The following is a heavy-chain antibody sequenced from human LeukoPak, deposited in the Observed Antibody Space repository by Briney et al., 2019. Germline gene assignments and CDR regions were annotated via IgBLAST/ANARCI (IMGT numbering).Heavy chain of an antibody. D-gene: IGHD3-9*01. CDR1: GYNFTSYW. CDR2: IYPGDSDT. J-gene: IGHJ6*03. CDR3: ARQAGSYYDILTGQYYYYYYMDV. Sequence: GESLKISCKGSGYNFTSYWIGWVRQMPGKGLEWMGIIYPGDSDTRYSPSFQGQVTISADKSISTAYLQWSSLKASDTAMYYCARQAGSYYDILTGQYYYYYYMDVWGKGTTVTVSS. V-gene: IGHV5-51*01.